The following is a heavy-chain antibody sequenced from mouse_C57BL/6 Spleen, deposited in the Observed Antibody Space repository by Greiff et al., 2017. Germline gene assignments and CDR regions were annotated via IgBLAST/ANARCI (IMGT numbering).Heavy chain of an antibody. D-gene: IGHD1-1*02. J-gene: IGHJ3*01. Sequence: EVQLQQSGPELVKPGASVKIPCKASGYTFTDYNMDWVKQSPGKSLEWIGDINPNNGGTIYNQKFKGKATLTVDKSSSTAYMELRSLTSADAAVYYCAITGGWGFAYWGQGTLVTVSA. CDR1: GYTFTDYN. CDR3: AITGGWGFAY. V-gene: IGHV1-18*01. CDR2: INPNNGGT.